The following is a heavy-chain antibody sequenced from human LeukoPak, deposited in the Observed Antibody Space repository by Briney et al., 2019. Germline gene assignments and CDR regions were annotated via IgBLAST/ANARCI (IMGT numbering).Heavy chain of an antibody. Sequence: SGRSLRLSCAASGFTFRNYGMHWVRQAPGKGLEWVALISYDGSNKNYADSVKGRFIISRDNSKNTLYLHMNGLRPEDTAVYYCAKPRYNPYSFDFYGMDVWGQGTTVTVPS. J-gene: IGHJ6*02. V-gene: IGHV3-30*18. CDR1: GFTFRNYG. D-gene: IGHD2-15*01. CDR3: AKPRYNPYSFDFYGMDV. CDR2: ISYDGSNK.